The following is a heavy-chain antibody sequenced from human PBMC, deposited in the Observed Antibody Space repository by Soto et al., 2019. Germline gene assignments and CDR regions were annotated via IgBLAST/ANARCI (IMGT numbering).Heavy chain of an antibody. Sequence: GGSLRLSCAASGLNFDDYAMHWVRQVPGKGLEWVSGITWNGDNVAYADSVKGRFTISRDNSKNTLYLQMNSLRSDDTAVYYCARDQCFGGGRSCYYFDFWGQGTLVTVSS. D-gene: IGHD2-15*01. CDR1: GLNFDDYA. V-gene: IGHV3-9*01. J-gene: IGHJ4*02. CDR3: ARDQCFGGGRSCYYFDF. CDR2: ITWNGDNV.